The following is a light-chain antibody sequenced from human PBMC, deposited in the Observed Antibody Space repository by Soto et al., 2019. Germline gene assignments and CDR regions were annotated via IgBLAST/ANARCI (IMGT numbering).Light chain of an antibody. CDR3: MQALQTPRT. J-gene: IGKJ1*01. V-gene: IGKV2-28*01. Sequence: DIVMTQSPLSLPVTPGESASISCRSSQSLLYSNGYNYLDWYLQKPGQSPQLLIYLGSNRASGVPDRFSGSESGTDFTLKISRVEAEDVGVYYCMQALQTPRTFGQGTKVEIK. CDR1: QSLLYSNGYNY. CDR2: LGS.